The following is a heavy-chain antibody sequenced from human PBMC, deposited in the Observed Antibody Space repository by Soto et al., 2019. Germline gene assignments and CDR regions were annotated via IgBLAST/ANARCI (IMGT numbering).Heavy chain of an antibody. CDR2: ISGSGGST. V-gene: IGHV3-23*01. J-gene: IGHJ4*02. Sequence: VQLLESGGGLVQPGGSLRLSCAASGFTFSSYAMSWVRQAPGKGLEWVSAISGSGGSTYYSDSVKGRFTISRDNSKNTLYLQMNSLRAEDTAVYYCAKAIQLWSDGRNWGQGTLVTVSS. D-gene: IGHD5-18*01. CDR1: GFTFSSYA. CDR3: AKAIQLWSDGRN.